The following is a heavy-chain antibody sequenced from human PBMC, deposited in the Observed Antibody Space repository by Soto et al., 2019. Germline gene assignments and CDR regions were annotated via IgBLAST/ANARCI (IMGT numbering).Heavy chain of an antibody. CDR1: GGTFSSYA. J-gene: IGHJ6*02. Sequence: QVQLVQSGAEVKKPGSSVKVSCKASGGTFSSYAFSWVRQAPGQGLEWMGGIIPIFGTANYAQKFQGRVTITADESTSTAYMELSSLRSEDTAVYYCARDDLHIAVAGTSYYYGMDVWGQGTTVTVSS. CDR3: ARDDLHIAVAGTSYYYGMDV. CDR2: IIPIFGTA. D-gene: IGHD6-19*01. V-gene: IGHV1-69*01.